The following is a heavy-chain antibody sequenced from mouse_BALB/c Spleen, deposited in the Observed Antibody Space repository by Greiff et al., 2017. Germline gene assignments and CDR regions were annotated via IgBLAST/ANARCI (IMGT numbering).Heavy chain of an antibody. V-gene: IGHV5-9-4*01. Sequence: EVQLVESGGGLVKPGGSLKLSCAASGFTFSSYAMSWVRQSPEKRLEWVAEISSGGSYTYYPDTVTGRFTISRDNAKNTLYLEMSSLRSEDTAMYYCARVDGNYIYYAMDYWGQGTSVTVSS. CDR3: ARVDGNYIYYAMDY. CDR2: ISSGGSYT. D-gene: IGHD2-1*01. CDR1: GFTFSSYA. J-gene: IGHJ4*01.